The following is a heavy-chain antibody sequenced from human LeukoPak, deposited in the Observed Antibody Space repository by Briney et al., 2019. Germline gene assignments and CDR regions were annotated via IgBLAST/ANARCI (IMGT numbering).Heavy chain of an antibody. D-gene: IGHD2-15*01. CDR2: INHSGST. V-gene: IGHV4-34*01. CDR1: GGSFSGYY. Sequence: SETLSLTCAVYGGSFSGYYWSWIRQPPGKELEWIGEINHSGSTNYNPSLKSRVTISVDTSKNQFSLKLSSVTAADTAVYYCARLLGFDPWGQGTLVTVSS. CDR3: ARLLGFDP. J-gene: IGHJ5*02.